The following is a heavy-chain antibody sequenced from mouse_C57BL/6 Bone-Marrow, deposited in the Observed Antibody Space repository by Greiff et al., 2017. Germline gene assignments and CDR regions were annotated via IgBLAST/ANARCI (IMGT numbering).Heavy chain of an antibody. CDR1: GYTFTDYY. CDR2: IYPGSGYT. D-gene: IGHD2-2*01. V-gene: IGHV1-76*01. J-gene: IGHJ3*01. CDR3: ACYGYDWRAWFAY. Sequence: VQLQQSGAELVKPGASVKLSCKASGYTFTDYYIHWVKQRPGQGLEWIARIYPGSGYTDYNEKFKGKATLTAEKSSSTAYMQLSSLTSEDSSVYSCACYGYDWRAWFAYWGQGTLVTVSA.